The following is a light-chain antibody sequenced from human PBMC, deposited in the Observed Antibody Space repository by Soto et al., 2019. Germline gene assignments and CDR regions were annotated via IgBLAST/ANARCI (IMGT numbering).Light chain of an antibody. J-gene: IGKJ1*01. V-gene: IGKV3-20*01. CDR2: GAS. CDR1: QSVSSSH. CDR3: QQYHNSILM. Sequence: ENVLTQSPSTLSLSPGERATLSCRASQSVSSSHLAWYQQKPGQAPRLLMYGASSSATGIPDRFSGGGSGADFTLTISRLEPEDFGVYYCQQYHNSILMFGQGAKVDIK.